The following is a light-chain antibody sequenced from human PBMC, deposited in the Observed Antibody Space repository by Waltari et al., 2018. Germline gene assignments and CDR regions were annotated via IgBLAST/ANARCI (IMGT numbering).Light chain of an antibody. CDR2: VAS. J-gene: IGKJ4*01. CDR1: QDIYSR. CDR3: QQTDSFPLT. V-gene: IGKV1-12*01. Sequence: DIQMTQSSSFVSVSVGDRVPITCRASQDIYSRLAWYQQKPGGAPQLLIYVASTLQSGVPSRFRGSGSGTEFTLTITSLQPDDFATYFCQQTDSFPLTFGGGTKVEIK.